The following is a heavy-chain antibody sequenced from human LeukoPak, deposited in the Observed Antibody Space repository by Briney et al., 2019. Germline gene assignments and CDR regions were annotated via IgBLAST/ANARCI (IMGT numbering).Heavy chain of an antibody. D-gene: IGHD3-9*01. CDR1: KFTFSTSA. CDR3: AKESQTYYDIMTGYPNYYFDY. CDR2: ISGSGANT. V-gene: IGHV3-23*01. Sequence: PGGSLRFSCAASKFTFSTSAMSWFRQAPGKGLEWVSAISGSGANTYYVDSVKGRFTISRDNSKNTLYLEMSSLRSDDTAVYYCAKESQTYYDIMTGYPNYYFDYWGQGTLVTVSS. J-gene: IGHJ4*02.